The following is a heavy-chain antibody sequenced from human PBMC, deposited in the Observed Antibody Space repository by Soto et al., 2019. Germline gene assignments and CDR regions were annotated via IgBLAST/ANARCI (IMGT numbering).Heavy chain of an antibody. Sequence: GESLKISCKGSGYNFANFLIGWVPQMPGKGLVWMGIIYPYDSDTRYSPSFESQVTISADKSISTAYLQWSSLTASDTAMYFCAKHDALGNAFDVWGQGTMVTVSS. D-gene: IGHD1-1*01. CDR2: IYPYDSDT. CDR1: GYNFANFL. J-gene: IGHJ3*01. V-gene: IGHV5-51*01. CDR3: AKHDALGNAFDV.